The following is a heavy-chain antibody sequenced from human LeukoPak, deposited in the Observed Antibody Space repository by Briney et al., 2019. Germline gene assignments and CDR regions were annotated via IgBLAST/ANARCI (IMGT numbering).Heavy chain of an antibody. V-gene: IGHV4-59*11. CDR2: IYYSGST. Sequence: SETLSLTCTVSGASISSHCWSWIRQPPGKGLEWIGYIYYSGSTNYNPSLKSRVTISVDTSKNQFSLKLSSVTAADTAVYYCARDRRGYNGYDSFDYFDYWGQGTLVTVSS. CDR1: GASISSHC. CDR3: ARDRRGYNGYDSFDYFDY. J-gene: IGHJ4*02. D-gene: IGHD5-12*01.